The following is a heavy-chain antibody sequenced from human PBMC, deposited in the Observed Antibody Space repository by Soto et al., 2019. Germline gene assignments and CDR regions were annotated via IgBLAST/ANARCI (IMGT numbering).Heavy chain of an antibody. CDR3: ARAKRGIYDSSGLNWFDP. J-gene: IGHJ5*02. Sequence: SETLSLTCTVSGGSISSSSYYWGWIRQPPGKGLEWIGSIYYSGSTYYNPSLKSRVTISVDTSKNQFSLKLSSVTAADTAVYYCARAKRGIYDSSGLNWFDPRGQGTLVTVSS. CDR1: GGSISSSSYY. V-gene: IGHV4-39*07. CDR2: IYYSGST. D-gene: IGHD3-22*01.